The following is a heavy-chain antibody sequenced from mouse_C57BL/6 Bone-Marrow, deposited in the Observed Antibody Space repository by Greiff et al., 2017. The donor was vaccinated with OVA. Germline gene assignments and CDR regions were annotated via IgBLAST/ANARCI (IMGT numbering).Heavy chain of an antibody. CDR1: GYAFTNYL. Sequence: VKLQESGAELVRPGTSVKVSCKASGYAFTNYLIEWVKQRPGQGLEWIGVINPGSGGTNYNEKFKGKATLTADKSSSTAYMQLSSLTSEDSAVYFCARTRGLPWFAYWGQGTLVTVSA. J-gene: IGHJ3*01. D-gene: IGHD5-5*01. CDR2: INPGSGGT. V-gene: IGHV1-54*01. CDR3: ARTRGLPWFAY.